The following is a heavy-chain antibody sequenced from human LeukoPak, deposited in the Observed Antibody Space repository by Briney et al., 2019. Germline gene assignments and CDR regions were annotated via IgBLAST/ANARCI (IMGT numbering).Heavy chain of an antibody. CDR1: GFSFSTYA. J-gene: IGHJ4*02. CDR2: MSSGSRYI. V-gene: IGHV3-21*06. Sequence: PGGSPRLSCTASGFSFSTYAMTWVRQAPGKGLEWGSSMSSGSRYIYYADSVRGRFTISRDNTKNSLYLLMNNLRAEDTAIYYCARDRPTGASRVFVVQWGQGTPVTVSS. CDR3: ARDRPTGASRVFVVQ. D-gene: IGHD2-15*01.